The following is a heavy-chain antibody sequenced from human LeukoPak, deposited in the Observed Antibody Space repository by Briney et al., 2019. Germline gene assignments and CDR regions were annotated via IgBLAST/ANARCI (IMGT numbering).Heavy chain of an antibody. Sequence: GGSLRLSCAASGFTFSSYWMSWVRQAPGKGLEWVANIKQDGSEKYYVDSVKGRFTISRDNAKNSLYLQMNSLRAEDTAVYYCARDRAVVAATDFDYWGQGTLVTVSS. D-gene: IGHD2-15*01. CDR3: ARDRAVVAATDFDY. V-gene: IGHV3-7*01. J-gene: IGHJ4*02. CDR1: GFTFSSYW. CDR2: IKQDGSEK.